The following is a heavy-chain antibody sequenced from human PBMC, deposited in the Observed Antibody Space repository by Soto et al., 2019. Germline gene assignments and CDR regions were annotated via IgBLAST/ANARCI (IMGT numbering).Heavy chain of an antibody. CDR3: ARREYGLRPSCGSCYSSFDY. CDR2: IYPGDSDT. Sequence: PGESLKISCKGSGYSFTSYWIGWVRQMPGKGLEWMGIIYPGDSDTRYSPSFQGQVTISADKSISTAYLQWSSLKASDTAMYYCARREYGLRPSCGSCYSSFDYWGQGTLVTVSS. J-gene: IGHJ4*02. D-gene: IGHD2-2*01. CDR1: GYSFTSYW. V-gene: IGHV5-51*01.